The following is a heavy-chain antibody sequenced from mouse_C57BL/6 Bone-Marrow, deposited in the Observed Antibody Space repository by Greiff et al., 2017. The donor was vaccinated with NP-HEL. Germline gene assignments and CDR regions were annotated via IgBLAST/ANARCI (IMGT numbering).Heavy chain of an antibody. CDR1: GYSFTGYY. Sequence: VHVKQSGPELVKPGASVKISCKASGYSFTGYYMHWVKQSHGNILDWIGYIYPYNGVSSYNQKFKGKATLTVDKSSSTAYMELRSLTSEDSAVYYCARGTTMIKNWFAYWGQGTLVTVSA. J-gene: IGHJ3*01. V-gene: IGHV1-31*01. D-gene: IGHD2-4*01. CDR2: IYPYNGVS. CDR3: ARGTTMIKNWFAY.